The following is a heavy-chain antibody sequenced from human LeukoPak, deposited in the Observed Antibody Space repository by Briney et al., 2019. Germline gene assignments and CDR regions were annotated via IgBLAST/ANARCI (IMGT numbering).Heavy chain of an antibody. CDR1: GGSISSSSYY. D-gene: IGHD2-15*01. J-gene: IGHJ4*02. CDR2: INHSGST. Sequence: SETLSLTCTVSGGSISSSSYYWGWIRQPPGKGLEWIGEINHSGSTNYNPSLKSRVTISVDTSKNQFSLKLSSVTAADTAVYYCARGVVAYFDYWGQGTLVTVSS. V-gene: IGHV4-39*07. CDR3: ARGVVAYFDY.